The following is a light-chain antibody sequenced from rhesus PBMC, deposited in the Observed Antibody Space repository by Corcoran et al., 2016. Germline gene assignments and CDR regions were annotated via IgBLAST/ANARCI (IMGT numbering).Light chain of an antibody. CDR3: QHYYDNPYS. Sequence: DIQMTQSPSALSASVGDRVTISCRARQNIYSNLAWYQQKQGKDPKLLIYAASSLKTGIPSRFSGSGYGTDLTLTISSLQPEDSAAYYCQHYYDNPYSFGQGTKVEIK. CDR1: QNIYSN. V-gene: IGKV1-44*02. CDR2: AAS. J-gene: IGKJ2*01.